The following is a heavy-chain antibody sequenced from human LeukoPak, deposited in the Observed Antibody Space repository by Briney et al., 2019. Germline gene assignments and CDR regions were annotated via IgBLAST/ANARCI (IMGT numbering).Heavy chain of an antibody. V-gene: IGHV1-46*01. J-gene: IGHJ3*02. CDR2: INPSGGST. Sequence: GASVKVSCKASGYTFTSYYMHWVRQAPGQGLKWMGIINPSGGSTSYAQKFQGRVTMTRDTSTSTVYMELSSLRSEDTAMYYCASPSSRCSSTSCYTFDIWGQGTMVTVSS. D-gene: IGHD2-2*02. CDR1: GYTFTSYY. CDR3: ASPSSRCSSTSCYTFDI.